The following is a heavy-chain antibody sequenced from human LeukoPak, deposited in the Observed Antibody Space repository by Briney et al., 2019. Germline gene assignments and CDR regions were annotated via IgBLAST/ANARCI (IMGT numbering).Heavy chain of an antibody. V-gene: IGHV4-61*02. CDR1: GGSISSGNYY. J-gene: IGHJ4*02. Sequence: SQTLSLTCTVSGGSISSGNYYYSWIRQPAGKGLEWLGRIYTSGTTNYNPSLKSRVTISVDTSKNQFSLKLSSVTAADTAVYYCAKDSHWILFDDWGQGTLVTVSS. D-gene: IGHD2-2*03. CDR2: IYTSGTT. CDR3: AKDSHWILFDD.